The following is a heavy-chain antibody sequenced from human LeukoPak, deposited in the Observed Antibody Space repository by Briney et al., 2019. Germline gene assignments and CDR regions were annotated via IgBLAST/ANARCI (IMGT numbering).Heavy chain of an antibody. CDR1: GANINPYY. D-gene: IGHD5-18*01. CDR2: VYASGTT. CDR3: ARDQGYNYGHTFYFDF. J-gene: IGHJ4*02. V-gene: IGHV4-4*07. Sequence: SETLSLTCTVSGANINPYYWSWIRQSAEKGLEWIGRVYASGTTKYNPSLNGRVTMSVDMSKNQFFLKLDSVTAADTAIYYCARDQGYNYGHTFYFDFWGQGTRVTVSS.